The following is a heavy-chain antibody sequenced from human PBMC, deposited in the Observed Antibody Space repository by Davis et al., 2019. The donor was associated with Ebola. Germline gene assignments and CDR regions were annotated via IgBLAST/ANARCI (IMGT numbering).Heavy chain of an antibody. Sequence: PSETLSLTCNVSGVYLGSSGYYWGFVRQPPGKGLEWIGNIYYSGSTKYNPSLQGRVTMSIDTPRDQFALMLHSVTAADTAVYYCARIRGTGDRRGEDHWGQGILVTVSP. CDR3: ARIRGTGDRRGEDH. J-gene: IGHJ4*02. D-gene: IGHD7-27*01. CDR1: GVYLGSSGYY. CDR2: IYYSGST. V-gene: IGHV4-39*01.